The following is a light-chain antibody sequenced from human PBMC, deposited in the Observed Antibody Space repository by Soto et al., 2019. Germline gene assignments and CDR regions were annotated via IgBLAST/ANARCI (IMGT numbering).Light chain of an antibody. CDR2: AAS. V-gene: IGKV1-39*01. Sequence: DLQMTQSPSSLSASVGDRVTITCRASPSISSYLNWYRQKPGKAPELLIYAASSLQSGVPSRFSGSGSGTEFNLTISSLQPEDFATYYCQQSYSIPPTVGPGTKVDIK. CDR3: QQSYSIPPT. J-gene: IGKJ3*01. CDR1: PSISSY.